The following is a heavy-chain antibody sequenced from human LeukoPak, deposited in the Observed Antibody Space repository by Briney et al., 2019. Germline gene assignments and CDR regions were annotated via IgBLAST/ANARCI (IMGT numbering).Heavy chain of an antibody. CDR3: ARSRDTTYYYFYMDV. D-gene: IGHD1-1*01. J-gene: IGHJ6*03. CDR2: IYTSGSI. CDR1: GGSISTSSYY. Sequence: SETLSLTCTVSGGSISTSSYYWSWIRQPAGKGLEWIGRIYTSGSINYNPSLKSRVTMSVDTSKNQFSLKLSSVTAADTAVYYCARSRDTTYYYFYMDVWGKGTTVTISS. V-gene: IGHV4-61*02.